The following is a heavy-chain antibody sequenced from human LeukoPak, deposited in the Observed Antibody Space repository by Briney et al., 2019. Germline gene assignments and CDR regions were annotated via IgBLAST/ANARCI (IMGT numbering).Heavy chain of an antibody. D-gene: IGHD2-2*01. V-gene: IGHV3-33*06. CDR2: IWYDGSNK. CDR1: GFTFSSYG. Sequence: GRSLRLSCAASGFTFSSYGMHWVRHAPGKGLEWVAVIWYDGSNKYYADSVKGRFTISRDNSKNTLYLQMNSLRAEDTAVYYCAKCEDIVVVPAAPFDYWGQGTLVTVSS. CDR3: AKCEDIVVVPAAPFDY. J-gene: IGHJ4*02.